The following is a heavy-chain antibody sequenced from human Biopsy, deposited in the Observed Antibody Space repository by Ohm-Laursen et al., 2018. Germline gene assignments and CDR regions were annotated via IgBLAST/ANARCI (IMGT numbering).Heavy chain of an antibody. CDR1: GYTFTSYY. V-gene: IGHV1-46*01. CDR3: ARDWNSGWRLPGMVNYYYNDMDV. D-gene: IGHD5-18*01. Sequence: ASVKVSCKASGYTFTSYYMHWVRQAPGQGLEWMGIINPSGGSTSNTQKFQNRVTMTRDTSTSTVYMELSSLRSEDTAVYYCARDWNSGWRLPGMVNYYYNDMDVWGQGTTVTVSS. J-gene: IGHJ6*02. CDR2: INPSGGST.